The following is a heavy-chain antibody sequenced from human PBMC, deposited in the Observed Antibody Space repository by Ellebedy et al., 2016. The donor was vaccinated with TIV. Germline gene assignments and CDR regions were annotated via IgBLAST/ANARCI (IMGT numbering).Heavy chain of an antibody. CDR3: ASQLWFGEENWFDP. J-gene: IGHJ5*02. Sequence: AASVKVSCKASGGTFSSYAISWVRQAPGQGLEWMGGIIPIFGTANYAQKFQGRVTITADESTSTAYMELRSLRSEDTAVYYCASQLWFGEENWFDPWGQGTLVTVSS. CDR1: GGTFSSYA. V-gene: IGHV1-69*13. D-gene: IGHD3-10*01. CDR2: IIPIFGTA.